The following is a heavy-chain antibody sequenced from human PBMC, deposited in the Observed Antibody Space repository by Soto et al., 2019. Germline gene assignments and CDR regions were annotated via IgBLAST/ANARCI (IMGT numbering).Heavy chain of an antibody. D-gene: IGHD1-26*01. V-gene: IGHV1-8*01. CDR2: MDPNSGNT. Sequence: QAQLVQSGAEVKKPGASEKVSCKASGYTFTGYDINWVRQATGQGLEWMGWMDPNSGNTGYAQNFQGRVTMTRDNSTTTSYMELTSLRDDDSSVYYCAGEKVGTTALDFWGQGTLVTVSS. CDR1: GYTFTGYD. CDR3: AGEKVGTTALDF. J-gene: IGHJ4*02.